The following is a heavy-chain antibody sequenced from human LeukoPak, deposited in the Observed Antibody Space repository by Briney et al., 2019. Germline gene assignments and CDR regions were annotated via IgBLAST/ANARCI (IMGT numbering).Heavy chain of an antibody. D-gene: IGHD6-13*01. Sequence: SETLSLTCTVSGGSFNSNSYYWGWIRQPPGKGLEWIGNMYYSGRTYNNPSLKSRVTISIDTSKNQFSLKLNSVTAADTAVYYCARGTPPSSSCYDYWGQGTLVTVSS. CDR3: ARGTPPSSSCYDY. CDR1: GGSFNSNSYY. J-gene: IGHJ4*02. V-gene: IGHV4-39*07. CDR2: MYYSGRT.